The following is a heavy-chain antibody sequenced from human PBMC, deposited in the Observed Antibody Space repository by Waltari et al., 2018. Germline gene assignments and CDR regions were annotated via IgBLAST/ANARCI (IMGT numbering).Heavy chain of an antibody. J-gene: IGHJ5*02. V-gene: IGHV3-21*01. D-gene: IGHD6-6*01. CDR2: ISSSSSYL. CDR1: GFTFSSYS. CDR3: ARGSSIAAPLNDP. Sequence: EVQLVESGGGLVKPGGSLRLSCAASGFTFSSYSMNWVRQAPGKGLDGFSSISSSSSYLYYADSVKGRFTISRDNAKNSLYLQMNSLRAEDTTVYYCARGSSIAAPLNDPWGQGTLVTVSS.